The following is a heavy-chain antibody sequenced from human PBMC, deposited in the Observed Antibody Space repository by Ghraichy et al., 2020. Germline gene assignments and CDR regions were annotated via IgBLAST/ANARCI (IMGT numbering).Heavy chain of an antibody. D-gene: IGHD1-26*01. V-gene: IGHV3-48*02. CDR2: ISSSSSTI. Sequence: GGSLRLSCAASGFTFSSYSMNWVRQAPGKGLEWVSYISSSSSTIYYADSVKGRFTISRDNAKNSLYLQMNSLRDEDTAVYYCARGYSGGSYPPFDYWGQGTLVTVSS. CDR3: ARGYSGGSYPPFDY. J-gene: IGHJ4*02. CDR1: GFTFSSYS.